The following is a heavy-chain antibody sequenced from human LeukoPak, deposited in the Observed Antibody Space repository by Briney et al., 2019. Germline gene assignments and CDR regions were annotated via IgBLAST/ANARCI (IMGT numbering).Heavy chain of an antibody. Sequence: PSETLSLTCAVSGGSISSRNWRSWVRQPPGKGLEWIGEIYHSGSTNYNPSLKTRVTISVDKSKNQFSLKLSSVTAADTAVYYCARGPYSYDSSGAFDIWGQGTMVTVSS. CDR3: ARGPYSYDSSGAFDI. CDR2: IYHSGST. V-gene: IGHV4-4*02. J-gene: IGHJ3*02. D-gene: IGHD3-22*01. CDR1: GGSISSRNW.